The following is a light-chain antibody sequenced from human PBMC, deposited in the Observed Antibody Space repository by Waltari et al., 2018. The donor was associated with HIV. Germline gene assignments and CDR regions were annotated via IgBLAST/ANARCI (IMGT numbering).Light chain of an antibody. CDR3: HQYYSAPWT. V-gene: IGKV4-1*01. J-gene: IGKJ1*01. CDR2: GAS. CDR1: QSVLYSSDNKNY. Sequence: DIVMTQSPDSLAVSLGETATINCKSSQSVLYSSDNKNYLAWSQQKPGQPPKLLIYGASTRESGVPDRFSGSGSGTDFTLTISSLQAEDVAVYYCHQYYSAPWTFGQGTKVEI.